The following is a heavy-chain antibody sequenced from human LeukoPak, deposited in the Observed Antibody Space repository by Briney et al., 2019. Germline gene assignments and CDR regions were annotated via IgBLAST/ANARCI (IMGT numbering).Heavy chain of an antibody. CDR2: IKQDGSEK. V-gene: IGHV3-7*01. CDR1: GFTFSSYA. Sequence: GGSLRLSCAASGFTFSSYAMSWVRQAPGKGLEWVANIKQDGSEKYYVDSVKGRFTISRDNAKNSLYLQMNSLRAEDTAVYYCAYGAAPPYYYGMDVWGQGTTVTVSS. J-gene: IGHJ6*02. D-gene: IGHD3-10*01. CDR3: AYGAAPPYYYGMDV.